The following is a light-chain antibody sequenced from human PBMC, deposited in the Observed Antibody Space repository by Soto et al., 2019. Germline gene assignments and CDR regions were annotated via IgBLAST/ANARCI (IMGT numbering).Light chain of an antibody. J-gene: IGKJ4*01. V-gene: IGKV4-1*01. Sequence: DIVMTQSPDSLAVSLGERATINCKSSQSVLYSSNNNNYLAWYQQKPGQPPKLLLYWASTRESGVPERFSGSGSGTDFTLTISSLEAEDVAFYWCQQYFDVPFTFGGGTKVDIK. CDR3: QQYFDVPFT. CDR2: WAS. CDR1: QSVLYSSNNNNY.